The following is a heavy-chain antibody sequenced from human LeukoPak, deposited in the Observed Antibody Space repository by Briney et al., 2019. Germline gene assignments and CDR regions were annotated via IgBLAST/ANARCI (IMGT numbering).Heavy chain of an antibody. Sequence: GGSLRLSCAASGFIFSRYWMSWVRQAPGKGLEWVANINEDGGGNYYVDSVKGRFTISRDNAKNSLFLQMNSLRAEDTAVYYCATSDDSPGTYWGQGTLVTVSS. CDR1: GFIFSRYW. V-gene: IGHV3-7*01. CDR2: INEDGGGN. D-gene: IGHD4-11*01. CDR3: ATSDDSPGTY. J-gene: IGHJ4*02.